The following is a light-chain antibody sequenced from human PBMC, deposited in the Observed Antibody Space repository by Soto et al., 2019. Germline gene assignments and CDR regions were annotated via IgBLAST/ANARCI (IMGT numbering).Light chain of an antibody. CDR3: QKYDDYPVT. V-gene: IGKV1-5*01. Sequence: DIQMTQSPSTLSASVGDRVIITCRASQRISSWLAWYQQKPGKAPQLLIYDASSLKSGVPSRFSGSGSGTEFTLTISSLQPDDFATYYCQKYDDYPVTFGQGTKVDIK. J-gene: IGKJ1*01. CDR1: QRISSW. CDR2: DAS.